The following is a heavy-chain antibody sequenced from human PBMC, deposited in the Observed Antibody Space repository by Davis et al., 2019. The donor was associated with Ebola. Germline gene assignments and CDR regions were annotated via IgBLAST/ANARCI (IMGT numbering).Heavy chain of an antibody. D-gene: IGHD1-1*01. CDR2: IYPADSDT. Sequence: GESLKISCKGSGYSFTSYWIAWVRQMPGKGLEWMGIIYPADSDTKYSPSFQGQVTISVDKSINAAHLQWRSLKASDTAIYYCARHTTSGGTRYYYGMDVWGKGTTVTVSS. CDR3: ARHTTSGGTRYYYGMDV. J-gene: IGHJ6*04. CDR1: GYSFTSYW. V-gene: IGHV5-51*01.